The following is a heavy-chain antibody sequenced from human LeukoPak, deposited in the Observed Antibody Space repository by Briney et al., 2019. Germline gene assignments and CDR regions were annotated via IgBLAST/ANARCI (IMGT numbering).Heavy chain of an antibody. V-gene: IGHV1-69*04. J-gene: IGHJ4*02. CDR3: ARGRSTMVRRVDLEYYFDY. CDR2: IVPILGIA. CDR1: GGTFSSYA. Sequence: ASVKVSFKASGGTFSSYAISWVRQAPGQGLEWMGRIVPILGIANYAQKFQGRVTITADKFTSTAYVEPVSLRSEDTAVYYCARGRSTMVRRVDLEYYFDYWGQGTLVTVSS. D-gene: IGHD3-10*01.